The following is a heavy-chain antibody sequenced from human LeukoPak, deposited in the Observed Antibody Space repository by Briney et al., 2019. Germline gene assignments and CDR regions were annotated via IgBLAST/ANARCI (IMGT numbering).Heavy chain of an antibody. Sequence: PGGSLRLSCAASGFTVSSNYMSWVRQAPGKGLEWVSVIYSGGSTYYADSVKGRFTISRDNSKNTLYLQMNSLRAEDTAVYYCSLVRGVIKGGNWFDPWGQGTLVTVSS. CDR1: GFTVSSNY. V-gene: IGHV3-53*01. CDR3: SLVRGVIKGGNWFDP. CDR2: IYSGGST. D-gene: IGHD3-10*01. J-gene: IGHJ5*02.